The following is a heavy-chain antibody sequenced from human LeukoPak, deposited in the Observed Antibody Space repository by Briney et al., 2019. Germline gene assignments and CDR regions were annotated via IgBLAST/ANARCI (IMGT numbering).Heavy chain of an antibody. D-gene: IGHD6-6*01. J-gene: IGHJ4*02. CDR1: GITVSANY. CDR3: ARGWSSSSYFGY. Sequence: GGSLRLSCAASGITVSANYWNCVRQAPGEGLEWVSVISSGGSTSYADSVKGRFTISRDNSKNTLYLQMNSLRAEDTAVYYCARGWSSSSYFGYWGQGTLVTVSS. CDR2: ISSGGST. V-gene: IGHV3-66*01.